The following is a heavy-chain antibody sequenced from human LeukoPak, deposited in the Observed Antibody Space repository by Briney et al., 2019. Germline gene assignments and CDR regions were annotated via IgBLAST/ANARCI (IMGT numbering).Heavy chain of an antibody. CDR1: GITVSSNY. D-gene: IGHD5-12*01. V-gene: IGHV3-53*01. J-gene: IGHJ4*02. CDR3: AKATVGGYED. CDR2: VASDGST. Sequence: PGGSLRLSCAASGITVSSNYMSWVRQAPGEGLEWVSVVASDGSTKYADSVKGRFAISRDNSKNTLYLQMNSLRAEDTGVYYCAKATVGGYEDWGQGTLVTVSS.